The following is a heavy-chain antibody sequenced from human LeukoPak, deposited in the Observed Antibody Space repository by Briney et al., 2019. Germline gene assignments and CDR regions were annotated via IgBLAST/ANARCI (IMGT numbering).Heavy chain of an antibody. V-gene: IGHV3-7*01. J-gene: IGHJ4*02. CDR3: ARDRAYSTYDY. Sequence: QPGGSLRLSCTASGFTFSNSGMTWVRQAPGKGLEWVADIKEDGSVKNYVEYVKGRFTISRDNAKNSLHLQMSSLRVEDTAVYYCARDRAYSTYDYWGQGTLVRVSS. CDR1: GFTFSNSG. CDR2: IKEDGSVK. D-gene: IGHD2/OR15-2a*01.